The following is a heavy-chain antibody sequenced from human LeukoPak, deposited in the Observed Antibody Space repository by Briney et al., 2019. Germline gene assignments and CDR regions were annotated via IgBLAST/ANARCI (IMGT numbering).Heavy chain of an antibody. J-gene: IGHJ3*02. CDR3: ARDLGGSYYAGSDAFDI. CDR1: GGSISSSHW. CDR2: VHHSGGT. V-gene: IGHV4-4*02. Sequence: SETLSLTCTVSGGSISSSHWWSWVRQPPGKGLEWIEEVHHSGGTNYNPSLKSRVTISVDKSKNQFSLKLSSVTAADTAVYYCARDLGGSYYAGSDAFDIWGQGTMVTVSS. D-gene: IGHD1-26*01.